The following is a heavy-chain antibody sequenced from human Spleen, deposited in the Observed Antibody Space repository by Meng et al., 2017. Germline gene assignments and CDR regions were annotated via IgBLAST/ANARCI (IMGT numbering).Heavy chain of an antibody. CDR3: AKGLAGTAGVVDY. CDR2: ISYDGSKK. CDR1: GFTFSSDA. D-gene: IGHD6-13*01. J-gene: IGHJ4*02. V-gene: IGHV3-30*18. Sequence: GGSLRLSCVASGFTFSSDAMHWVRQAPGKGLEWVALISYDGSKKFYVDSVKGRVTISRDNSRDTLYLQLNSLTAEDTAVYYCAKGLAGTAGVVDYWGQGKLVNGAS.